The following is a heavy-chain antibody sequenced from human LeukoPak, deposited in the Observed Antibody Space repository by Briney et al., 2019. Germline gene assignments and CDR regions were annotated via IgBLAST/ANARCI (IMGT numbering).Heavy chain of an antibody. D-gene: IGHD3-10*01. CDR1: GGSISSGVYY. CDR3: ARLSFGELSWFGP. J-gene: IGHJ5*02. Sequence: TLSLTCTVSGGSISSGVYYWSWIRQHPGKGLEWIGYMYYSGSTYYNPSLKSRVTISVDTSKNQFFLKLNSVTATDTAVYYCARLSFGELSWFGPWGRGTLVTVSS. V-gene: IGHV4-30-4*08. CDR2: MYYSGST.